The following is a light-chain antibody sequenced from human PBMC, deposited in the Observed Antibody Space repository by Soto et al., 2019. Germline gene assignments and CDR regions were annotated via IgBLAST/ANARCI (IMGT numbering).Light chain of an antibody. Sequence: QSVLTQPASVSGSPGQSITISCTGTISDVGGYNYVSWYQQHPGKAPKLMIFDVSDRPSGVSSRFSGSKSGNTASLTISGLQAEDEAAYYCSSYTGSITYVFGTGTKVTVL. J-gene: IGLJ1*01. V-gene: IGLV2-14*03. CDR2: DVS. CDR3: SSYTGSITYV. CDR1: ISDVGGYNY.